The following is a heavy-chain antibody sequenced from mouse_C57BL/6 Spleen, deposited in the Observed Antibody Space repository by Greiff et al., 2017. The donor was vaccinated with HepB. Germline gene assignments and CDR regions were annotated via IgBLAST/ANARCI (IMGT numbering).Heavy chain of an antibody. D-gene: IGHD4-1*02. J-gene: IGHJ1*03. Sequence: VQLKQSGAELARPGASVKMSCKASGYTFTSYTMHWVKQRPGQGLEWIGYINPSSGYTKYNQKFKDKATLTADKSSSTAYMQLSSLTSEDSAVYYCARQLGRDWYFDVWGTGTTVTVSS. CDR2: INPSSGYT. CDR3: ARQLGRDWYFDV. CDR1: GYTFTSYT. V-gene: IGHV1-4*01.